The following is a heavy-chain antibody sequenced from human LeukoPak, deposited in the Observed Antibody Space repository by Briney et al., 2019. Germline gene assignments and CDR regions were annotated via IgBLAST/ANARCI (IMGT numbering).Heavy chain of an antibody. Sequence: SETLSLTCAVCGYSISSGYYWGWIRQPPGKGLEWIGGIYHSGSTYYNPSPKSRVTISVDTSKNQFSLKLSSVTAADTAVYYCARSGYSSGWLFDYWGQGTLVTVSS. V-gene: IGHV4-38-2*01. J-gene: IGHJ4*02. D-gene: IGHD6-19*01. CDR2: IYHSGST. CDR1: GYSISSGYY. CDR3: ARSGYSSGWLFDY.